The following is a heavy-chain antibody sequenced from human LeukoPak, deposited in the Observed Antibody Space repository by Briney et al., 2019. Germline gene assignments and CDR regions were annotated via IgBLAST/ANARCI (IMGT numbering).Heavy chain of an antibody. D-gene: IGHD6-13*01. CDR1: GFTFSSYA. CDR2: ISYDGSNK. CDR3: ARVPGIAAAGPGY. V-gene: IGHV3-30-3*01. J-gene: IGHJ4*02. Sequence: PGRSLRLSCAASGFTFSSYAMHWVRQAPGKGLEWVAVISYDGSNKYYADSVKGRFTISRDNSKNTLYLQMNSLRAEDTAVYYCARVPGIAAAGPGYWGQGTLVTVSS.